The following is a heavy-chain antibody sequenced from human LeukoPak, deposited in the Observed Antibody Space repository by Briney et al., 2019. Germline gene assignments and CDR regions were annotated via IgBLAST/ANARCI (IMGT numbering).Heavy chain of an antibody. D-gene: IGHD3/OR15-3a*01. V-gene: IGHV3-48*03. CDR3: ARDWTGWSFDP. CDR1: GFTFSNHE. CDR2: ISDGGSTI. J-gene: IGHJ5*02. Sequence: GGSLRLSCAASGFTFSNHEMNWVRQAPGKGLEWISYISDGGSTIYYSDSVKGRFTISRDNAKNSLYLQMNSLRAEDTAVYYCARDWTGWSFDPWGQGTLVTVSS.